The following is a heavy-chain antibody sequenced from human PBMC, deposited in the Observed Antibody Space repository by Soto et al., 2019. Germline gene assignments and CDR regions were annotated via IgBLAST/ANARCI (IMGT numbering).Heavy chain of an antibody. CDR2: ISYDGSKQ. CDR3: AKTIGLSLDELSPDF. CDR1: GFTFNNYA. Sequence: QVHLVESGGGVVQPGRSLRLSCAASGFTFNNYAFHWVRQAPGKGLEWVALISYDGSKQYYGDSVQGRFTMSRDNSKNTLFLQMNSLRPDDTAVYYCAKTIGLSLDELSPDFWGQGTLVTVS. D-gene: IGHD3-16*02. J-gene: IGHJ4*02. V-gene: IGHV3-30*18.